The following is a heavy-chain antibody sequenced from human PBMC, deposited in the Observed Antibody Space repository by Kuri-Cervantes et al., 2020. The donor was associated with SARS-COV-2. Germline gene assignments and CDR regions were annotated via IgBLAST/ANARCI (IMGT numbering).Heavy chain of an antibody. CDR3: ATHLGYCSGGSCYPLKHYYYYGMDV. Sequence: KVSCKGSGYSFTSYWIGWVRQMPGKGLEWMGIIYPGDSDTRYNPSFQGQVTISADKSISTAYLQWSSLKASDTAMYYCATHLGYCSGGSCYPLKHYYYYGMDVWGQGTTVTVSS. CDR1: GYSFTSYW. J-gene: IGHJ6*02. CDR2: IYPGDSDT. V-gene: IGHV5-51*01. D-gene: IGHD2-15*01.